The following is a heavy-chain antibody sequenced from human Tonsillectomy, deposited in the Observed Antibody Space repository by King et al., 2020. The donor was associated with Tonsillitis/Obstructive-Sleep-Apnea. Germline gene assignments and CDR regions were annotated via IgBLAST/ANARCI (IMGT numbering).Heavy chain of an antibody. Sequence: VQLVESGAEVKKPGESLRISCKSSGYSFTSFWSTWVRQMPGKGLEWMGKIDPTDSYTDDSPSFQGHVTISADKSISTAYLQWSSLKASDSAMYYCARRYYGSGSYWDYWGQGTLVTVSS. J-gene: IGHJ4*02. D-gene: IGHD3-10*01. CDR3: ARRYYGSGSYWDY. CDR1: GYSFTSFW. V-gene: IGHV5-10-1*03. CDR2: IDPTDSYT.